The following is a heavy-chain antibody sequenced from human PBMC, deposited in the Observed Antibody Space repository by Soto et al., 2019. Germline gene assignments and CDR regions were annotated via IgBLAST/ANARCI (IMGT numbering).Heavy chain of an antibody. D-gene: IGHD2-15*01. J-gene: IGHJ6*02. Sequence: QVQLQESGPGLVKPSQTLSLTCTVSGGSISSGGYYWSWIRQHPGKGLEWIGYIYYSGSTYYNPSLKRRVTIPVDTSKNQFSLKLSSVTAADTAVYYCARSFGVVVAATSPYYGMDVWGQGTTVTVSS. V-gene: IGHV4-31*03. CDR1: GGSISSGGYY. CDR3: ARSFGVVVAATSPYYGMDV. CDR2: IYYSGST.